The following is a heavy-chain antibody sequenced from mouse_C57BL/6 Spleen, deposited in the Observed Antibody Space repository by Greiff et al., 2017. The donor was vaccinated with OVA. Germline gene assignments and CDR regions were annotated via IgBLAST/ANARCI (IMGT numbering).Heavy chain of an antibody. V-gene: IGHV1-74*01. CDR2: IHPSDSDT. D-gene: IGHD1-1*01. CDR1: GYTFTSYW. Sequence: VQLQQPGAELVKPGASVKVSCKASGYTFTSYWMHWVKQRPGQGLEWIGRIHPSDSDTNYNQKFKGKATLTVDKSSSTAYMQLSSLTSEDSAFYICANCYAIGYNAMGYRGQEASVTVSS. CDR3: ANCYAIGYNAMGY. J-gene: IGHJ4*01.